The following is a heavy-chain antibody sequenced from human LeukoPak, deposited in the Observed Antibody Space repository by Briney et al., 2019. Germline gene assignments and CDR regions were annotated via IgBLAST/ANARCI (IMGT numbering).Heavy chain of an antibody. J-gene: IGHJ4*02. V-gene: IGHV2-5*01. CDR2: IYGNDDK. D-gene: IGHD4-17*01. CDR3: VHRTMVTSVDH. CDR1: GFSLNTNAVA. Sequence: SGPTLVKPTQTLTLTCTFSGFSLNTNAVAVGWVRQPPGQALEWLTFIYGNDDKRYSPPLASRLTITKDTSKNQVVLTMTDIDYVDTATYYCVHRTMVTSVDHWGQGTLVTVSS.